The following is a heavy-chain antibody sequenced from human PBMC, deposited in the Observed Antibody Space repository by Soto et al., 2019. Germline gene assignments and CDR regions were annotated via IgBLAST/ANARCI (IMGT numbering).Heavy chain of an antibody. V-gene: IGHV1-18*01. CDR1: SYTFTSYG. CDR3: ARQRHSYYDFSYPNFDY. D-gene: IGHD3-3*01. Sequence: ASVKVSCKASSYTFTSYGFSWVRQAPGHGLEWMGWINAQNGDTNYAQKFQGRATLTTDTSTTTAYMELRNLRSDDTAVYYCARQRHSYYDFSYPNFDYWGQGALVTVSS. J-gene: IGHJ4*02. CDR2: INAQNGDT.